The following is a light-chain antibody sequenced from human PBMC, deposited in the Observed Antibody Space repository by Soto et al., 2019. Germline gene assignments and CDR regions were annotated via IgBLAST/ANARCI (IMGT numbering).Light chain of an antibody. V-gene: IGKV3D-20*02. CDR2: GAS. J-gene: IGKJ3*01. CDR3: QQHSNF. Sequence: ETVLTQSPGTLSLSPGETGTLSCRASQSVTGSYLAWYQQKPDQAPRLLIYGASNRATGIPDRFSGSGSGTDFTLTISRLEPEDFAIYYCQQHSNFFGPGTKVDIK. CDR1: QSVTGSY.